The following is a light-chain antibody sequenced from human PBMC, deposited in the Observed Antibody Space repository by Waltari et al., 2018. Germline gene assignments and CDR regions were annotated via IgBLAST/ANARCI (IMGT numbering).Light chain of an antibody. CDR2: RNN. CDR3: ASWDDSHYV. J-gene: IGLJ1*01. Sequence: QSVLTQPPSASETPGQRVISSCSGSSSNLGSTYLYWYQQLPGTAPKLLISRNNPRPSGVPDRFSASKSGTSASLAISGLRSEDEAVYYCASWDDSHYVFGTGNQVTVL. V-gene: IGLV1-47*01. CDR1: SSNLGSTY.